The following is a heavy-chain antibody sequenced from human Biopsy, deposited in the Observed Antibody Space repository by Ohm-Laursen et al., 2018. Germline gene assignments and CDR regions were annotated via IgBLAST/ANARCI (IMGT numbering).Heavy chain of an antibody. CDR3: ARDRGYYSDRTVPGYFDL. Sequence: GTLSLTCSVSGDSISSYYWSWIRQPPGKGLQWIGYVYYTGSTDYNPSLQSRVTISVDTSKNHFSLRLRSVTPADTAIYYCARDRGYYSDRTVPGYFDLWGRGTLVTVSS. CDR1: GDSISSYY. J-gene: IGHJ2*01. V-gene: IGHV4-59*01. CDR2: VYYTGST. D-gene: IGHD3-22*01.